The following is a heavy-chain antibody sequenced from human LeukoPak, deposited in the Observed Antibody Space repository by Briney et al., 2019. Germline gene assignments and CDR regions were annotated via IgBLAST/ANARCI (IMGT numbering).Heavy chain of an antibody. Sequence: GESLKISCKGSGYSFTSYWIGRERQMPGKGLEWMGIIYPGDSDTRYSPSFQGQVTISADKSITTAYLQWSSLKASDTATYYCARQNRNDLRDAFDIWGQGTMVTVSS. D-gene: IGHD1-1*01. CDR3: ARQNRNDLRDAFDI. J-gene: IGHJ3*02. CDR1: GYSFTSYW. V-gene: IGHV5-51*01. CDR2: IYPGDSDT.